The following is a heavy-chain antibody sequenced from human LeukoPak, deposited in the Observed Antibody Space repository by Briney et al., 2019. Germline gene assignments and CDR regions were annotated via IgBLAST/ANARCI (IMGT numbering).Heavy chain of an antibody. V-gene: IGHV3-66*01. CDR1: GFTVSSNY. Sequence: GGSLRLSCSTSGFTVSSNYMSWVRQAPGKGLEWVSVIYSGGTTYYADSVKGRFTTSRDNSKNTLYLQMNSLRAEDTAVYYCARIHSGYYYGVDVWGQGTTVTVSS. J-gene: IGHJ6*02. D-gene: IGHD1-26*01. CDR3: ARIHSGYYYGVDV. CDR2: IYSGGTT.